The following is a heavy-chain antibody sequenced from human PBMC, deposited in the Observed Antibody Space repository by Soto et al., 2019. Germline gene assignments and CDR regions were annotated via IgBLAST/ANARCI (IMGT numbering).Heavy chain of an antibody. CDR1: GFTFSSYT. V-gene: IGHV3-21*01. Sequence: GGSLRLSCAASGFTFSSYTIIWVRQAPWKGLEWVSSISGDSKFIYYADSMKGRFTISRDNAKNSLYLQMNSLRVEDTAVYYCARRGELTGGYFYEPPGYCGQGTLVTFSS. CDR2: ISGDSKFI. D-gene: IGHD3-22*01. CDR3: ARRGELTGGYFYEPPGY. J-gene: IGHJ4*02.